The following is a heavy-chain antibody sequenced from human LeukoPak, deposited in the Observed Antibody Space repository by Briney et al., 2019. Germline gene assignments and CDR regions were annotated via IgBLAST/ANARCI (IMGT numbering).Heavy chain of an antibody. CDR1: GGSISNYY. V-gene: IGHV4-59*01. CDR3: ARGGFDILTTQYPHDALDI. D-gene: IGHD3-9*01. Sequence: PSGTLSLTCTVSGGSISNYYWSWIRQPPGKGLEWIGYIYYSGSTNYNPSLKSRVTISVGTSKDHFSLKLTSVTAADTAVYYCARGGFDILTTQYPHDALDICGQGTMITVSS. J-gene: IGHJ3*02. CDR2: IYYSGST.